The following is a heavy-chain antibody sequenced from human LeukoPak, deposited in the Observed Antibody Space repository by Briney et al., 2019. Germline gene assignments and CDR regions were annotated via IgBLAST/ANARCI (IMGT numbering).Heavy chain of an antibody. V-gene: IGHV4-61*01. D-gene: IGHD2-15*01. CDR3: ARDSPPPYCSGGSCYSYYYYGMDV. CDR1: GGSISSSSYF. CDR2: IYYSGST. J-gene: IGHJ6*02. Sequence: SETLSLTCTVSGGSISSSSYFWGWIRQPPGKGLEWIGYIYYSGSTNYNPSLKSRVTISVDTSKNQFSLKLSSVTAADTAVYYCARDSPPPYCSGGSCYSYYYYGMDVWGQGTTVTVSS.